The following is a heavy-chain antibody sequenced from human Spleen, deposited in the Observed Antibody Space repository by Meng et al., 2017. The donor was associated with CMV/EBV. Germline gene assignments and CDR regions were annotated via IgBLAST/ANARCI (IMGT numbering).Heavy chain of an antibody. J-gene: IGHJ1*01. CDR3: ARPYSSGWTDFQH. Sequence: GGSLRLSCKGSGYSFTSYWIGWVRQMPGKGLEWMGTIYPGDSDTRYSPSFQGQVTISADKSISTAYLQWSSLKASDTAMYYCARPYSSGWTDFQHWGQGTLVTVSS. D-gene: IGHD6-19*01. CDR2: IYPGDSDT. V-gene: IGHV5-51*01. CDR1: GYSFTSYW.